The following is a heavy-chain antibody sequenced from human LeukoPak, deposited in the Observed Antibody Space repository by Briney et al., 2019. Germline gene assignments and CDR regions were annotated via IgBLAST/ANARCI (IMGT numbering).Heavy chain of an antibody. Sequence: KPSETLSLTCNVSGGSISSGGYSWTWIRQPPGEGLEWIGYIFHNGNTYYNPSLNSRVTISVDRSKNQFSLKLSSVTAADTAVYYCATGGAVRYFDYWGQGTLVTVSS. V-gene: IGHV4-30-2*01. J-gene: IGHJ4*02. D-gene: IGHD1-26*01. CDR2: IFHNGNT. CDR3: ATGGAVRYFDY. CDR1: GGSISSGGYS.